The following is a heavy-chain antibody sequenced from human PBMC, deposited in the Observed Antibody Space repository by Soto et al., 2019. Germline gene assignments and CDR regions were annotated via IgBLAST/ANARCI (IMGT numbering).Heavy chain of an antibody. CDR1: GDSVSSNSAG. Sequence: SQTLSLTCVISGDSVSSNSAGWNWIRQSPSRGLEWLGRTYYKSKWNNDYALSVKSRITINPDTSKNQFSLHLYSVTPEDSAVYYCTGITWFRGMDVWGQGTPVTVSS. D-gene: IGHD3-10*01. CDR3: TGITWFRGMDV. J-gene: IGHJ6*02. V-gene: IGHV6-1*01. CDR2: TYYKSKWNN.